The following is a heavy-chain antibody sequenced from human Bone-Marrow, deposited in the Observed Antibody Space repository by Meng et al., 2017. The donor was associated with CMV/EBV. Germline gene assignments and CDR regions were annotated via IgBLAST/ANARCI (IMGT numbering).Heavy chain of an antibody. Sequence: QVQLEESGPGLVKPSETLSLTCTVSGGSISSYYWSWIRQPAWKGLEWIGRIYTSGSTNYNPSLKSRVTMSVDTSKNQFSPKLSSVTAADTAVYYCARGDLAPLDETYYFDYWGQGTLVTVSS. V-gene: IGHV4-4*07. CDR3: ARGDLAPLDETYYFDY. J-gene: IGHJ4*02. CDR2: IYTSGST. D-gene: IGHD2-21*02. CDR1: GGSISSYY.